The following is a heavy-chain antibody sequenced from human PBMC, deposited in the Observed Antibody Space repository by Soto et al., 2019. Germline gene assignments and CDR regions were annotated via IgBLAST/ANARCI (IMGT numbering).Heavy chain of an antibody. CDR1: GYTFTGYY. D-gene: IGHD3-10*01. V-gene: IGHV1-2*04. CDR3: ARENITMVRGVDYGMDV. J-gene: IGHJ6*02. CDR2: INPNSGGT. Sequence: ASVKVSCKASGYTFTGYYMHWVRQAPGQGLEWMGWINPNSGGTNYAQKFQGWVTMTRDTSISTAYMELSRLRSDDTAVYYCARENITMVRGVDYGMDVWAKGPRSPSP.